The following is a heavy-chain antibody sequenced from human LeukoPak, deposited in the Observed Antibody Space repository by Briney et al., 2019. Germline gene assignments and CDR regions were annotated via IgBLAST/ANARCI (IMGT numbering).Heavy chain of an antibody. J-gene: IGHJ4*02. CDR3: ARDNSGYSYGPPNDY. CDR2: ISSSGSTI. V-gene: IGHV3-48*03. D-gene: IGHD5-18*01. Sequence: GGSLRLSCAASGFTFSSYEMNWVRQAPGKGLEWVSYISSSGSTIYYADSVKGRFTISRDNAKNSLYLQMNSLRAEDTAVYYCARDNSGYSYGPPNDYWGQGTLVTVSS. CDR1: GFTFSSYE.